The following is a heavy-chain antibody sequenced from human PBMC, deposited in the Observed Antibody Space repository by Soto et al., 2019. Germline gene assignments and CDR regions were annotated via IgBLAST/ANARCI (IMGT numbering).Heavy chain of an antibody. D-gene: IGHD6-13*01. CDR3: ARHPERIAQIGWFDP. J-gene: IGHJ5*02. CDR1: GFTFSSFG. CDR2: ISSTI. Sequence: PGGSLRLSCAASGFTFSSFGIHWVRQAPGKGLEWVSYISSTIYYADSVKGRFTISRDNAKNSLYLQMNSLRAEDTAVYYCARHPERIAQIGWFDPWGQGTLVTVSS. V-gene: IGHV3-48*01.